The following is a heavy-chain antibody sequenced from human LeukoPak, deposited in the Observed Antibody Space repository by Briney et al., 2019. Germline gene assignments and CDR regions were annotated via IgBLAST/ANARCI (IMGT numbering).Heavy chain of an antibody. Sequence: GGSLRLSCAASGFTFSGYAMHWVRQAPGKGLEWVAVISYDGSDKYYADSVKGRFTISRDNSKNTLYLQMNSLRAEDTAVYYCARDQKPLYDSSGYYSGLDYWGQGTLVTVSS. V-gene: IGHV3-30-3*01. CDR2: ISYDGSDK. CDR1: GFTFSGYA. D-gene: IGHD3-22*01. CDR3: ARDQKPLYDSSGYYSGLDY. J-gene: IGHJ4*02.